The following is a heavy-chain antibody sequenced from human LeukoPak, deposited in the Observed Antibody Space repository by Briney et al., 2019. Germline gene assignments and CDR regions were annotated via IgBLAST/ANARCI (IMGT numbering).Heavy chain of an antibody. CDR1: GYTFTGYY. Sequence: VASVKVSCKASGYTFTGYYMHWVRQAPGQGLEWMGWINPNSGGTNYAQKFQGRVTMTRDTSISTAYMELSRLRSDDTAVYYCARSGDCSGGSCYPYYFDYWGQGTLVTVSS. CDR3: ARSGDCSGGSCYPYYFDY. V-gene: IGHV1-2*02. D-gene: IGHD2-15*01. CDR2: INPNSGGT. J-gene: IGHJ4*02.